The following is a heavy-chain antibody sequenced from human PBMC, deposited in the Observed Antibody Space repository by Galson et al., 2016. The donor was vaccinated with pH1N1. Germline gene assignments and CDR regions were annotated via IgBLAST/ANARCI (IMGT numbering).Heavy chain of an antibody. J-gene: IGHJ4*02. CDR1: GDTFSSYY. Sequence: SVKVSCKASGDTFSSYYMHWARQAPGQGLEWLGLVSPAGGITTYAQKLHGRVTMTRDTSTTAVYMELSSLRSDDTAVYYCARGGGSHVSPCDYWGQGTLVTVSS. V-gene: IGHV1-46*03. CDR2: VSPAGGIT. CDR3: ARGGGSHVSPCDY.